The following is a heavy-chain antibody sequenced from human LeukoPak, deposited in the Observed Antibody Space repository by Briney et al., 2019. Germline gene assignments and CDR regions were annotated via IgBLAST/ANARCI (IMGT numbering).Heavy chain of an antibody. CDR1: GFTFDDYA. D-gene: IGHD1-26*01. Sequence: GGSLRLSCAASGFTFDDYAMHWVRQAPGKGLEWVSGISWNRGSIGYADSVTGRFTISRDNAKNSLYLQMNSLRAEDTDLYYCAKDSGSFLAFDYWGQGTLVTVSS. V-gene: IGHV3-9*01. J-gene: IGHJ4*02. CDR2: ISWNRGSI. CDR3: AKDSGSFLAFDY.